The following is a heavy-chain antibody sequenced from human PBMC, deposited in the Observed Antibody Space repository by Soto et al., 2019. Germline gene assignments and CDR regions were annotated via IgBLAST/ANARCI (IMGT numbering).Heavy chain of an antibody. Sequence: PSETLSLTCTVSGGSINDYYWRWIRQFPGKGLEWIGYISFNGITSYRPSLKSRVTMSVDTSQNQFSLKLSSVTAADTAVYYCARSRFGYSYGLFDSWGQGTLVTVSS. V-gene: IGHV4-59*01. CDR2: ISFNGIT. D-gene: IGHD5-18*01. CDR3: ARSRFGYSYGLFDS. CDR1: GGSINDYY. J-gene: IGHJ4*02.